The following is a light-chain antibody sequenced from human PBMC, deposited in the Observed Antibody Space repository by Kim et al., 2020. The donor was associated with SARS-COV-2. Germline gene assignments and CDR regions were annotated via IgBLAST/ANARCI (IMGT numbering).Light chain of an antibody. CDR1: QSVSSSY. V-gene: IGKV3D-7*01. Sequence: GESVTLSCRASQSVSSSYLTWYQQKPGQAPRLLIYGASTRATSIPARFSGSGSGSDFTLTISSLQPEDFAVYYCQQDYNLPPGLTFGGGTKVDIK. CDR2: GAS. CDR3: QQDYNLPPGLT. J-gene: IGKJ4*01.